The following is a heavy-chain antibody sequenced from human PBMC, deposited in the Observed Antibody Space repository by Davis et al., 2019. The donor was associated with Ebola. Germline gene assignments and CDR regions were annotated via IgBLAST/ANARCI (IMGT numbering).Heavy chain of an antibody. V-gene: IGHV4-59*08. Sequence: MPSETLSLTCTVSGGSISSYYWSWVRQPPGKGLEWIGYIYYSGSTKNNPSLKSRVTISVDTSKNQFSLKLRSVTAADTALYHCVRHHMWLGAIQDWGQGTLVTVSS. CDR1: GGSISSYY. CDR2: IYYSGST. CDR3: VRHHMWLGAIQD. D-gene: IGHD3-10*01. J-gene: IGHJ4*02.